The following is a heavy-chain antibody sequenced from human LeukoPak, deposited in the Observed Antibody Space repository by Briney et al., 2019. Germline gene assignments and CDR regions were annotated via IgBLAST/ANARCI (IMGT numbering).Heavy chain of an antibody. CDR1: GFTFSSYA. CDR2: ISYDGSNK. Sequence: GGSLRLSCAASGFTFSSYAMHWVREAPGKGLEWVAVISYDGSNKYYTDSVKGRFTISRDNSKNTLYLQMNSLRAEDTAVYYCARDRPDYYYYGMDVWGQGTTVTVSS. CDR3: ARDRPDYYYYGMDV. J-gene: IGHJ6*02. V-gene: IGHV3-30*04.